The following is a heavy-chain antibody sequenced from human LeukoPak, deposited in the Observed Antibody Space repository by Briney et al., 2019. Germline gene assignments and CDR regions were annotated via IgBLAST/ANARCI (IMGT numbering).Heavy chain of an antibody. CDR2: VNTNSGGI. D-gene: IGHD2-21*02. CDR1: VYTFTEYY. J-gene: IGHJ1*01. V-gene: IGHV1-2*02. Sequence: ASVRVSFTASVYTFTEYYMHWVRQAPGQGGEWRGGVNTNSGGINFAQTFQGKVTLTRDTSINTAYMELSTLRSDDTAVYYCARAKLDDCGGVCDQYFQHWGQGTLVTVSS. CDR3: ARAKLDDCGGVCDQYFQH.